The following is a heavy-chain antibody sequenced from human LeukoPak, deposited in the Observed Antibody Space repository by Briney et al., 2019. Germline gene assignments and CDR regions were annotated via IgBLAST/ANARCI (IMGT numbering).Heavy chain of an antibody. CDR1: GFTFSSYA. Sequence: RPGGSLRLSCAASGFTFSSYAMSWVHQAPGKGLEWVSAISGSGGSTYYADSVKGRFTISRDNSKNTLYLQMNSLRAEDTAVYYCAKDPVVVIATDPYYDSSGYYYGDAFDIWGQGTMVTVSS. D-gene: IGHD3-22*01. J-gene: IGHJ3*02. CDR3: AKDPVVVIATDPYYDSSGYYYGDAFDI. V-gene: IGHV3-23*01. CDR2: ISGSGGST.